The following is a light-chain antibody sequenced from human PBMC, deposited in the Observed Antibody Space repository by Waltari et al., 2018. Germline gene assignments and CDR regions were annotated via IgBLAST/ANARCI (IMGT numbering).Light chain of an antibody. CDR3: LVSYAGARV. CDR1: TSPVTSEHF. J-gene: IGLJ3*02. V-gene: IGLV7-46*01. Sequence: QAVVTQAPSLTVSPGGTITPTCSSSTSPVTSEHFPYWYQQKPGHAPRVVGYDGTNRHSWTPARFSGSRVGGTAALTLGGAQPGDETVYYCLVSYAGARVFGGGTKLTVL. CDR2: DGT.